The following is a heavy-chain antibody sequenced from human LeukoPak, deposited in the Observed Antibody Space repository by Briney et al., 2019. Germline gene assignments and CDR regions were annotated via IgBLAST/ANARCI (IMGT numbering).Heavy chain of an antibody. V-gene: IGHV1-3*01. CDR3: ARGPIAAVAFFDY. CDR1: GYTFTKYA. Sequence: ASVKVSCKASGYTFTKYAIHWVRQTPGQRLEWMGWINADNGDTKYLQRFQGRVTITRNTSASTSYMELSSLRYEDTAVFYCARGPIAAVAFFDYWGQGTLVSVSS. CDR2: INADNGDT. J-gene: IGHJ4*02. D-gene: IGHD6-13*01.